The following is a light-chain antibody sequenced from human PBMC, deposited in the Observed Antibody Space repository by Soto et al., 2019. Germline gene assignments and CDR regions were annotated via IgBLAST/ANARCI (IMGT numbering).Light chain of an antibody. Sequence: QAVLTQSPSASASRGASVKLTCTLSSGHSSYAIAWHQQQPEKGPRYLMKLNSDGSHSKGDGIPDRFSGSSSGAERYLIISSLQSEDEADYYCQTWGTGIHVFGTGTKLTVL. J-gene: IGLJ1*01. CDR1: SGHSSYA. V-gene: IGLV4-69*01. CDR2: LNSDGSH. CDR3: QTWGTGIHV.